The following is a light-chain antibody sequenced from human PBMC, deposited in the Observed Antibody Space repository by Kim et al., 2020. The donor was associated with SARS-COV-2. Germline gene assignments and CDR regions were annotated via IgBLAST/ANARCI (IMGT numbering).Light chain of an antibody. J-gene: IGKJ4*01. Sequence: EIVMTQSPATLSVSPGERATLSCRASQSVSSNLAWYKQKPGQAPRLLIYGASTRATGIQARFSGSGSGTEFTLTISSLQSEDFAVYYCQQYNNWPPLTFGGGTKVDIK. CDR2: GAS. V-gene: IGKV3-15*01. CDR3: QQYNNWPPLT. CDR1: QSVSSN.